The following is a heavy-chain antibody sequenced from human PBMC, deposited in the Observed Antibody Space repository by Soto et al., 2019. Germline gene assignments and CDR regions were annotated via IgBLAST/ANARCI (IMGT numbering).Heavy chain of an antibody. CDR2: IYDTVTT. CDR1: GGSISSNEW. D-gene: IGHD3-16*01. Sequence: QVQLQESGPGLVKPSGTLSLTCAISGGSISSNEWWSWVRQPPGKGLEWIGEIYDTVTTNYNPSLESRVTISIDKSKTQRPLQLPSLTAADTAVYYCARAVPFCLGPWGQGTLVTVSS. J-gene: IGHJ5*02. CDR3: ARAVPFCLGP. V-gene: IGHV4-4*02.